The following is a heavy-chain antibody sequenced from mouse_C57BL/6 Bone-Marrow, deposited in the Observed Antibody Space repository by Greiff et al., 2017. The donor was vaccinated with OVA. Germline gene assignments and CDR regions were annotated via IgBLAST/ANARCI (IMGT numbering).Heavy chain of an antibody. CDR3: TREGIAWFAY. V-gene: IGHV1-15*01. Sequence: QVQLQQSGAELVRPGASVTLSCKASGYTFTDYEMHWVKQTPVHGLEWIGALDPETGGTAYNQKFKGKAILTADKSSSTAYMELRSLTSEDSAVYYCTREGIAWFAYWGQGTLVTVSA. J-gene: IGHJ3*01. CDR1: GYTFTDYE. CDR2: LDPETGGT.